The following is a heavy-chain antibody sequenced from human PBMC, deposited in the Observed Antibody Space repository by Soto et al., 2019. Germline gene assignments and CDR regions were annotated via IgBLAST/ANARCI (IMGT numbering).Heavy chain of an antibody. Sequence: PSETLSLTCTVAGASISQYYWSWIRQPPGKGLEWIVYIYFSGSTNYNPSLKSRVTMSVELSKNQFSLKLSSVTAADTAVYYCAIYDSSGSRGFQHWGQGTLVTVSS. D-gene: IGHD3-22*01. J-gene: IGHJ1*01. CDR3: AIYDSSGSRGFQH. CDR2: IYFSGST. CDR1: GASISQYY. V-gene: IGHV4-59*12.